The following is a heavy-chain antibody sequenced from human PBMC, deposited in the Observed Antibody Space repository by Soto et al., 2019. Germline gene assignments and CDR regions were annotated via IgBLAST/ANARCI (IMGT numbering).Heavy chain of an antibody. Sequence: GGSLRLSCVASSFTFNNAWMNWVRQAPEKGLEWIGLIKNKAAGGTALYATSMKGRFTISRDDSKNTLYLQINNLKTEDTGVYYCTTPVRVASGDTGGQGTMVTAS. J-gene: IGHJ3*02. V-gene: IGHV3-15*07. CDR1: SFTFNNAW. CDR3: TTPVRVASGDT. CDR2: IKNKAAGGTA. D-gene: IGHD3-10*01.